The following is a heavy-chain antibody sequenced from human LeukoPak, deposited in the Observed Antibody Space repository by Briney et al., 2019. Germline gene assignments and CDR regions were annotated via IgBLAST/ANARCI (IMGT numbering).Heavy chain of an antibody. CDR1: GFTFSNYW. D-gene: IGHD6-6*01. Sequence: GGSLRLSCVASGFTFSNYWMGWVRQAPGKGLEWVANIKEDGSEKNYVDSVKGRFTISRDNAKKSLYLQMNSLRAEDTAVYCCANVPGDYWGQGTLVTVSS. CDR3: ANVPGDY. CDR2: IKEDGSEK. J-gene: IGHJ4*02. V-gene: IGHV3-7*02.